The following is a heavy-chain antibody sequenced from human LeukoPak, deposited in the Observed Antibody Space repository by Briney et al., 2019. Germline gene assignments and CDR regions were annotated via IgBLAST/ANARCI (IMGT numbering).Heavy chain of an antibody. Sequence: GGSLRLSCAASGFTFSSYSMNWVRQAPGKGLEWVSSISSSSSYIYYADSVKGRFTISRDNAKNSLYLQMNSLRAEDTAVYYCARPPPEPGIAFWAAEYFQHWGQGTLVTVSS. CDR2: ISSSSSYI. CDR3: ARPPPEPGIAFWAAEYFQH. CDR1: GFTFSSYS. V-gene: IGHV3-21*01. D-gene: IGHD6-13*01. J-gene: IGHJ1*01.